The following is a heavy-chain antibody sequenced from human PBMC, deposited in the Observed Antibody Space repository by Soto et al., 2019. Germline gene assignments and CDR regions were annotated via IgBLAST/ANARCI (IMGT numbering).Heavy chain of an antibody. V-gene: IGHV3-7*01. CDR2: IKQDGSEI. CDR1: GFTLRDYW. CDR3: LITTSAFDI. D-gene: IGHD4-4*01. Sequence: EVQLVESGGGLVQPGGSLRLSCAASGFTLRDYWMSWVRQAPGKGLEWVANIKQDGSEIYYVDSVEGRFTISRDNAKNSLFLQMNSLRAEDTAVYYCLITTSAFDIWCQGTLVTVSS. J-gene: IGHJ3*02.